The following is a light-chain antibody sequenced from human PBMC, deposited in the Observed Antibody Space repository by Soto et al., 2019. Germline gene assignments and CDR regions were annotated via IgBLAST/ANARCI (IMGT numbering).Light chain of an antibody. CDR2: GAS. J-gene: IGKJ1*01. CDR1: QSVHNF. V-gene: IGKV3-11*01. Sequence: EIVLTQSPATLSLSPGERATLSCRASQSVHNFLAWYQQRPGQAPRLLIYGASNRAAGIPARFSGSGSGTDFTLTISSLEPEDFAVYYCQQYGSSGTFGQGTKGDI. CDR3: QQYGSSGT.